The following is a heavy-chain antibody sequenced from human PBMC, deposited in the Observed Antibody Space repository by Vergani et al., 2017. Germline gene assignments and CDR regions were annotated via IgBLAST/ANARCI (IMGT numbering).Heavy chain of an antibody. CDR1: GFTFGDYA. CDR3: TKDRGFGELIGNVRGFGATNIDY. Sequence: EVQLVESGGGLVKPGRSLRLSCTASGFTFGDYAMSWFRQAPGKGLEWVGFIRSKAYGGTTEYAASVKGRFTISRDDSKSIAYLQMNSLKTEDTAVYYCTKDRGFGELIGNVRGFGATNIDYWGQGTLVTVSS. D-gene: IGHD3-10*01. V-gene: IGHV3-49*05. CDR2: IRSKAYGGTT. J-gene: IGHJ4*02.